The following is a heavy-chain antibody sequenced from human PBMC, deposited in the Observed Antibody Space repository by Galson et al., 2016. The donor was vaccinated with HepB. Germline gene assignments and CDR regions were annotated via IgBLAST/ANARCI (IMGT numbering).Heavy chain of an antibody. Sequence: SLRLSCAASGFTFSSYSMNWVRQAPGKGLEWVSFISSSSTYIYSADSVRGRFTISRDNAKNSLYLQMNSLRAEDTAVYYCARLVENWNEAGRFDSWGQGTLVTVSS. V-gene: IGHV3-21*01. CDR2: ISSSSTYI. CDR3: ARLVENWNEAGRFDS. CDR1: GFTFSSYS. D-gene: IGHD1-1*01. J-gene: IGHJ4*02.